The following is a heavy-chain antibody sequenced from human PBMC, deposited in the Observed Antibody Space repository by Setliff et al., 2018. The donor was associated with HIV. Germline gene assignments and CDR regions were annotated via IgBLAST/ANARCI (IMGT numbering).Heavy chain of an antibody. J-gene: IGHJ5*02. V-gene: IGHV1-69*13. CDR1: GGSFYTYA. CDR3: ARGPKKGVDILPPDS. Sequence: GPSVKVSCKASGGSFYTYAFTWVRQAPGQGLEWVGGIVPVFRTVNYAQKLQGRVTITADESTSTSYMELNSLTSDDTAVYYCARGPKKGVDILPPDSWGQGTLVTVSS. D-gene: IGHD3-3*01. CDR2: IVPVFRTV.